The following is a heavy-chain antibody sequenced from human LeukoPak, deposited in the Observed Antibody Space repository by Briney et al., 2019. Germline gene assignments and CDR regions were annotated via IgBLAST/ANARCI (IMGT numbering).Heavy chain of an antibody. V-gene: IGHV3-48*01. CDR1: GFTFSAYS. CDR3: HISGY. D-gene: IGHD2-21*01. CDR2: ISSRSFTI. J-gene: IGHJ4*02. Sequence: GGSLRLSCAASGFTFSAYSMNWVRQAPGKGLDWVSYISSRSFTIYYADSVKGRFTISRDNSKNTLYLQMNSLRAEDTAIYYCHISGYWGQGTLVTVSS.